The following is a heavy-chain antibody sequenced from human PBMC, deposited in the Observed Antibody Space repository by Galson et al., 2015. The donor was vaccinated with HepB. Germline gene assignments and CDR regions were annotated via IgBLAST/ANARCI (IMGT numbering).Heavy chain of an antibody. Sequence: SVKVSCKASGGAFSSYAISWVRQAPGQGLEWMGGIIPIFGTANYAQKFQGRVTITADESTSTAYMELSSLRSEDTAVYYCARALGIAVAGWLFDYWGQGTLVTVSS. CDR3: ARALGIAVAGWLFDY. CDR2: IIPIFGTA. V-gene: IGHV1-69*13. CDR1: GGAFSSYA. J-gene: IGHJ4*02. D-gene: IGHD6-19*01.